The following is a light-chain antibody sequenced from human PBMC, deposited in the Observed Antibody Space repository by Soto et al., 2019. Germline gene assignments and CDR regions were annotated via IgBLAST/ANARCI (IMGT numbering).Light chain of an antibody. CDR3: QQGYTTPRT. CDR2: AAS. V-gene: IGKV1-39*01. CDR1: QTISNY. Sequence: DIQVTQSPSSLSASVGDRVTITCRASQTISNYLNWYQQIPGKAPKLLIYAASSLQSGVPSRFSGSGSGTDFTLTISSLQPEDFGIYYCQQGYTTPRTFGQGTKVEI. J-gene: IGKJ1*01.